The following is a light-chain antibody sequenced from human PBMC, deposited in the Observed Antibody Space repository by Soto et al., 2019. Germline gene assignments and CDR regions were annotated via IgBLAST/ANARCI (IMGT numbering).Light chain of an antibody. Sequence: EIVLTQSPGTLSLSPGERATLYCRASQSVSSNRFAWYQQKPGQAPILLIYGVSSRATGIPDRFSGSGSGTDFTLTINRLEPEDFAVYYCQQYDRSPITFGPRTKVDLK. CDR1: QSVSSNR. J-gene: IGKJ3*01. CDR3: QQYDRSPIT. V-gene: IGKV3-20*01. CDR2: GVS.